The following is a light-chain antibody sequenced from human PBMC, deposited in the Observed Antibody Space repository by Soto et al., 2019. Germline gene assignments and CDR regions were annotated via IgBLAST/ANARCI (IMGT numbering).Light chain of an antibody. Sequence: QAVVTQPRSASGSPGQSITISCTGTSSDVGGYNYVSWYQQHPAKAPKLIIFDVSKRPSGVPNRFSGSKSGNTASLTISGLRAEDEADYYCCSYVGRNTYVFGTGTKVTVL. CDR3: CSYVGRNTYV. V-gene: IGLV2-11*01. J-gene: IGLJ1*01. CDR1: SSDVGGYNY. CDR2: DVS.